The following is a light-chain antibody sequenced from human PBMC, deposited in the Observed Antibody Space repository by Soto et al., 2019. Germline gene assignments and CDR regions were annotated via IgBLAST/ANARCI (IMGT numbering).Light chain of an antibody. CDR2: DXX. CDR1: TSDVGAYNY. CDR3: SSYTSSSTLV. Sequence: QSSLTQPASVSGSPGQSITISCTGTTSDVGAYNYVSWYQQHPGKAPQLVIYDXXXXPSGXSNRFSGSKSGNTASLTISGXXXXXXXXXYCSSYTSSSTLVFGGGTKLTVL. J-gene: IGLJ3*02. V-gene: IGLV2-14*03.